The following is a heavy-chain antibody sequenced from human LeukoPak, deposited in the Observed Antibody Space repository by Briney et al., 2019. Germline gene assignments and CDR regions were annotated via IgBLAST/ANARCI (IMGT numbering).Heavy chain of an antibody. D-gene: IGHD3-22*01. CDR1: GGTFSSYA. CDR3: ASGYYDSSGYPFDY. J-gene: IGHJ4*02. CDR2: IIPIFGTA. Sequence: SVKVSCKASGGTFSSYAISWVPQAPGQGLEWMGGIIPIFGTANYAQKFQGRVTITTDESTSTAYMELSSLRSEDTAVYYCASGYYDSSGYPFDYWGQGTLVTVSS. V-gene: IGHV1-69*05.